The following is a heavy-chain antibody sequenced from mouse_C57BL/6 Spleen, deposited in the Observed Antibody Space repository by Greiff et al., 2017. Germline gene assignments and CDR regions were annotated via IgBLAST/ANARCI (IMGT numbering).Heavy chain of an antibody. J-gene: IGHJ4*01. CDR3: ARVLYGNYEDLGAMDY. V-gene: IGHV1-9*01. Sequence: QVQLQQSGAELMKPGASVKLSCKATGYTFTGYWIEWVKQKPGHGLEWIGEILPGSGSTNYNEKFKGKATFTADTSSNTAYMQLSSLTTEDSAIYYCARVLYGNYEDLGAMDYWGQGTSVTVSS. CDR1: GYTFTGYW. CDR2: ILPGSGST. D-gene: IGHD2-1*01.